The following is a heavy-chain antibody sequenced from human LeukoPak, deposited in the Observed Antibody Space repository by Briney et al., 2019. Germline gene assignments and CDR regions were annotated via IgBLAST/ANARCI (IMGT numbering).Heavy chain of an antibody. CDR2: IYYSGST. Sequence: SETLSLTCTVSGGSISSGGYYWSWIRQHPGKGLEWIGYIYYSGSTYYNPSLKSRVTISVDTSKNQFSLKLSSVTAADTAVYYCARDNRVYCSSTSCSTRYYYYGMDVWGQGTTATVSS. CDR3: ARDNRVYCSSTSCSTRYYYYGMDV. D-gene: IGHD2-2*01. J-gene: IGHJ6*02. V-gene: IGHV4-31*03. CDR1: GGSISSGGYY.